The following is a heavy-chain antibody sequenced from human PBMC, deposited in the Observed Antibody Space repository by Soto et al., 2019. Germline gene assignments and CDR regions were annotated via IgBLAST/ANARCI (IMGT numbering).Heavy chain of an antibody. CDR3: ARGGDPGYSSSWYSYYYYYGMDV. Sequence: ASVKVSFKASGYTFTSYDINWVRQATGQGLEWMGWMNPNSGNTGYAQKFQGRVTMTRNTSMSTAYMELSSLRSEDTAVYYCARGGDPGYSSSWYSYYYYYGMDVWGQGTTVTVSS. J-gene: IGHJ6*02. CDR1: GYTFTSYD. V-gene: IGHV1-8*01. D-gene: IGHD6-13*01. CDR2: MNPNSGNT.